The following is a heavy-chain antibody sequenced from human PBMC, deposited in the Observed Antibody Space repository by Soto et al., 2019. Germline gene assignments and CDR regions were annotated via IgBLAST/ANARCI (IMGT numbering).Heavy chain of an antibody. CDR1: GGTFRTAA. Sequence: QVQLEQSGAEVKKPGSSVKVSCKASGGTFRTAAISWVRQAPGQGLEWMGGIMPVFRTPDYAQKFQGRVTITADESTNTAYMELSGLRSDDTAVYYCARDNDRPQLGGNDYYILDVWGQGTTINVSS. CDR3: ARDNDRPQLGGNDYYILDV. D-gene: IGHD2-8*01. V-gene: IGHV1-69*12. CDR2: IMPVFRTP. J-gene: IGHJ6*02.